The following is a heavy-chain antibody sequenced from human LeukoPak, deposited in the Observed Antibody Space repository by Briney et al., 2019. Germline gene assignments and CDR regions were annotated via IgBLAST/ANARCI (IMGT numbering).Heavy chain of an antibody. D-gene: IGHD5-18*01. CDR2: INHSGST. CDR3: ARTAMGAGDAFDI. J-gene: IGHJ3*02. V-gene: IGHV4-34*01. CDR1: GGSFSDYY. Sequence: SETLSLTCAVYGGSFSDYYWSWIRQPPGKGLEWIGEINHSGSTNYNPSLKSRVTISVDTSKNQFSLKLSSVTAADTAVYYCARTAMGAGDAFDIWGQGTMVTVSS.